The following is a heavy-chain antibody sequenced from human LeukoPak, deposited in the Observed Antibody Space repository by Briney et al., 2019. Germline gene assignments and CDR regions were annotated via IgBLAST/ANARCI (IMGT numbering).Heavy chain of an antibody. J-gene: IGHJ5*02. Sequence: SQTLSLTCTVSGGSITSGSHYWRWIRQPPGKGLEWIGRIYVGGTTNYNPSLQSRVTISIDTSKNKFSLTLSSVTAADTAVYYCARVGWGDCRAGTCFCFDPWGPGTLVTVSS. CDR1: GGSITSGSHY. CDR3: ARVGWGDCRAGTCFCFDP. V-gene: IGHV4-61*02. D-gene: IGHD2-15*01. CDR2: IYVGGTT.